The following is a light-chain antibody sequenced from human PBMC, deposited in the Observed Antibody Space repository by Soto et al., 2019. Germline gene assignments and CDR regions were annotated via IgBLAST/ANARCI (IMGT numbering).Light chain of an antibody. CDR2: GDT. CDR3: QSYDTVLDVYVL. Sequence: QAVLTQPPSVSGAPGQRVTISCTGRSSNIGAGYDVHWYQQLPGKAPKLLIYGDTNRPSGVPDRFSGSKSGTSASLAITGLQAEDEADYYCQSYDTVLDVYVLFGGGTKLTVL. J-gene: IGLJ3*02. CDR1: SSNIGAGYD. V-gene: IGLV1-40*01.